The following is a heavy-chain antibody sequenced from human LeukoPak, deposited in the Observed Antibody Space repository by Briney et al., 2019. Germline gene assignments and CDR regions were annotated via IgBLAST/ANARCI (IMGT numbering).Heavy chain of an antibody. J-gene: IGHJ6*03. Sequence: ASVKISCKASGYTFTMYYIHWVRQAPGQGLEWMGMINRSDGATTYAQRFQGRVTMTRDMSTTTVYMDLRSLRAEDTAVYFCSRRRGRALDGALWELFASYYTYYYMDVWGRGTTVTVSS. V-gene: IGHV1-46*01. CDR3: SRRRGRALDGALWELFASYYTYYYMDV. CDR2: INRSDGAT. CDR1: GYTFTMYY. D-gene: IGHD3-16*01.